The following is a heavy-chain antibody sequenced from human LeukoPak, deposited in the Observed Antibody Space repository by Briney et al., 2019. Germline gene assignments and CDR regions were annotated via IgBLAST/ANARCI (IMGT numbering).Heavy chain of an antibody. D-gene: IGHD6-13*01. CDR1: GGSISSSSYY. J-gene: IGHJ4*02. CDR3: ARRKTRWLDY. CDR2: IYYSGST. Sequence: SETLSLTCTVSGGSISSSSYYWGWIRQPPGKGLEWIGSIYYSGSTYYNPSLKSRVTISVDTSKNQFSLKLSSVTAADTAVYYCARRKTRWLDYWGQGTLVTVSS. V-gene: IGHV4-39*01.